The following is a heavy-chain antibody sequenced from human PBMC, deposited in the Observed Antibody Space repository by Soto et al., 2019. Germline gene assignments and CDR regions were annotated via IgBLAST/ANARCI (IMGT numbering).Heavy chain of an antibody. J-gene: IGHJ4*02. V-gene: IGHV3-30-3*01. Sequence: GGSLRLSCAASGFTFSSYAMHWVRQAPGKGLEWVAVISYDGSNKYYADSVKGRFTISRDNSKNTLYLQMNSLRAEDTAVYYCARESSGGRTAPAFDYWGQGTLVTVSS. D-gene: IGHD1-1*01. CDR3: ARESSGGRTAPAFDY. CDR2: ISYDGSNK. CDR1: GFTFSSYA.